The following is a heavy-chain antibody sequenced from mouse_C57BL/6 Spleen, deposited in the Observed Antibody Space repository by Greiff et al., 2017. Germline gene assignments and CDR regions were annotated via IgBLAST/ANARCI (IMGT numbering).Heavy chain of an antibody. CDR1: GFSFNTYA. J-gene: IGHJ4*01. CDR3: VRHGPSMDY. CDR2: IRSKSNNYAT. Sequence: EVTLVESGGGLVQPKGSLKLSCAASGFSFNTYAMNWVRQAPGKGLEWVARIRSKSNNYATYYADSVKDRFTISRDDSESMLYLQMNNLKTEDTAMYYCVRHGPSMDYWGQGTSVTVSS. V-gene: IGHV10-1*01.